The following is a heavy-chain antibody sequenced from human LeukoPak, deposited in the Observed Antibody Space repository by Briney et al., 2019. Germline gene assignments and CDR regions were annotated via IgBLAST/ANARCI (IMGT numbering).Heavy chain of an antibody. J-gene: IGHJ4*02. V-gene: IGHV3-23*01. Sequence: PGGSLRLSCAASGFTFSSYAMSWVRQAPGKGLEWVSAISGSGGSTYYADSVKGRFTISRDNSKNTLYLQMNSLRAEDTAVYYCAPLRMGWELLDYWGQGTLVTVSS. CDR3: APLRMGWELLDY. CDR2: ISGSGGST. D-gene: IGHD1-26*01. CDR1: GFTFSSYA.